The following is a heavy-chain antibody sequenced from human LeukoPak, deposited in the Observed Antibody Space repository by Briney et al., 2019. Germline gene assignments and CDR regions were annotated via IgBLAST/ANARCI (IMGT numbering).Heavy chain of an antibody. CDR3: AHRNLYGSWSWYFAD. CDR1: GFSLSTNGVG. CDR2: IYWDDDK. J-gene: IGHJ4*02. Sequence: EFGPTLVNPTQTLTLTCTFSGFSLSTNGVGVGWIRQPPGKALEWLTLIYWDDDKRYSPSLKSRLTITKDTSKNQVVHTMTNMDPVDTATYYCAHRNLYGSWSWYFADWGQGTLLTVSS. V-gene: IGHV2-5*02. D-gene: IGHD3-10*01.